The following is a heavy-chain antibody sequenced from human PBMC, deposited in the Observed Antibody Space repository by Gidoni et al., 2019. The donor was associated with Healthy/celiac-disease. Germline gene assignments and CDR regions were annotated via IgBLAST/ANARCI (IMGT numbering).Heavy chain of an antibody. V-gene: IGHV1-69*01. Sequence: VQLVQSGAVVKKRGSSVTVSCTASGRPFSSSAISCWRQAPGQGLEWMGGIIPIFGTANYAQKFQGRVTITADESTSTAYMELSSLRSEDTAVYYCARDHSYYYDSSGYYYLGWFDPWGQGTLVTVSS. J-gene: IGHJ5*02. D-gene: IGHD3-22*01. CDR3: ARDHSYYYDSSGYYYLGWFDP. CDR2: IIPIFGTA. CDR1: GRPFSSSA.